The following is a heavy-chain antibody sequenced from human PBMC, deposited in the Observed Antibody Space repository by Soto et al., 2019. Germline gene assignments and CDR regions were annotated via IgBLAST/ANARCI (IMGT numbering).Heavy chain of an antibody. CDR2: IKQDGSEK. Sequence: GGSLRLSCAASGFTFSSYWMSWVRQAPGKGLEWVANIKQDGSEKYYVDSVKGRFTISRDNAKNSLYLQMNSLRAEDTAVYYCARVPWLLWFGESTYYFDYWGRGTLVTVSS. J-gene: IGHJ4*02. V-gene: IGHV3-7*01. D-gene: IGHD3-10*01. CDR3: ARVPWLLWFGESTYYFDY. CDR1: GFTFSSYW.